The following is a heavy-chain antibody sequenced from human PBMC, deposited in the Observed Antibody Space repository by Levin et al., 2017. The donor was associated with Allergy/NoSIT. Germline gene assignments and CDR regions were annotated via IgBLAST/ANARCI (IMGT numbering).Heavy chain of an antibody. Sequence: GESLKISCKASGDRFDRLGISWVRQAPGEGLEWMGWISGYNGETKYAQKFQDRVTLTTDTSTSTAYMELRSLRYDDTAVYYCTVAGYISGWSSFGPWGQGTLVTVSS. CDR2: ISGYNGET. D-gene: IGHD6-13*01. CDR3: TVAGYISGWSSFGP. J-gene: IGHJ5*02. CDR1: GDRFDRLG. V-gene: IGHV1-18*01.